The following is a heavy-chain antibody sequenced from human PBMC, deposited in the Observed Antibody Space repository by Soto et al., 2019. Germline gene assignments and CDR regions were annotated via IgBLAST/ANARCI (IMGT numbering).Heavy chain of an antibody. CDR1: GVTFSSYA. CDR3: ARQGGSMGAWYFDY. J-gene: IGHJ4*02. CDR2: LSYDGTYK. D-gene: IGHD2-15*01. Sequence: QVQLVASGGGVVQPGESLRLSCAASGVTFSSYAMHLVRQTPGKGLEWVAALSYDGTYKYHEDYVKGRLTISRDNFKNTLHLQMHSLSSEDTAVYSCARQGGSMGAWYFDYWGQGSLVTVSS. V-gene: IGHV3-30*03.